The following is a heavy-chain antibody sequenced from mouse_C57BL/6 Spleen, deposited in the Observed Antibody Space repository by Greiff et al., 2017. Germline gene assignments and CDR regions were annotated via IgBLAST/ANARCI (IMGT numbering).Heavy chain of an antibody. CDR1: GFTFSSSG. Sequence: EVKLVESGGDLVKPGGSLKLSCAASGFTFSSSGMSWVRQTPDKRLEWVATISSGGSYTYYPDSVKGRFTLSRDNAKNTLYLQMRSFESEAIAMYSCAIRGYGNYGAMAYWGQGTSVTVSS. CDR3: AIRGYGNYGAMAY. J-gene: IGHJ4*01. D-gene: IGHD2-1*01. CDR2: ISSGGSYT. V-gene: IGHV5-6*02.